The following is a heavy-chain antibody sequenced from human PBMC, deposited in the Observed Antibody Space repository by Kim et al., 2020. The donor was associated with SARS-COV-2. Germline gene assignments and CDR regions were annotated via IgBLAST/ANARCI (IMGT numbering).Heavy chain of an antibody. CDR3: ARDGDILTGYYDY. D-gene: IGHD3-9*01. J-gene: IGHJ4*02. Sequence: TLSLTCTVSGGSISSGGYYWSWIRQHPGKGLEWIGYIYYSGSTYYNPSLKSRVTISVDTSKNQFSLKLSSVTAADTAVYYCARDGDILTGYYDYWGQGTLVTVSS. CDR1: GGSISSGGYY. V-gene: IGHV4-31*03. CDR2: IYYSGST.